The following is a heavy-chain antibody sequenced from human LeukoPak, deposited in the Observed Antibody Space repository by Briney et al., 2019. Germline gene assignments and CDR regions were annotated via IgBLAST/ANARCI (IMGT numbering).Heavy chain of an antibody. CDR3: ATSPGLGYSSSLTGVDY. Sequence: PGRSLRLSCAASGFTFSSYAMHWVRQAPGKGLEWVAVISYDGSNKYYADSVKGRFTISRDNSKNTLYLQMNGLRAEDTAVYYCATSPGLGYSSSLTGVDYWGQGTLVTVSS. CDR1: GFTFSSYA. V-gene: IGHV3-30*04. J-gene: IGHJ4*02. CDR2: ISYDGSNK. D-gene: IGHD6-6*01.